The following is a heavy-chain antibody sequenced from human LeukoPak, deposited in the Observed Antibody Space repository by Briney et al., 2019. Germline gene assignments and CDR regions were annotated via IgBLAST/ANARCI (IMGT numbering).Heavy chain of an antibody. CDR1: GFTFSSYV. CDR3: ANGPTGYDILTGYYISPHMDY. D-gene: IGHD3-9*01. Sequence: PGRSLRLSCAASGFTFSSYVMHWVRQAPGKGLEWVAIISYDGSNEYYADSVKGRFTISRDNSKNTLYLQMNSLRAEDTAVYYCANGPTGYDILTGYYISPHMDYWGQGTLVTVSS. CDR2: ISYDGSNE. V-gene: IGHV3-30*04. J-gene: IGHJ4*02.